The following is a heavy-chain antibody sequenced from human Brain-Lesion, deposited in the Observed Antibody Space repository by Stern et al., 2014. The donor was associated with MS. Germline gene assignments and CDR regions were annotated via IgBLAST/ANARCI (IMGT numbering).Heavy chain of an antibody. CDR2: INPNTGGK. CDR3: ARDQRGITIFGVVTDYYYLGMDV. CDR1: GYIFTGSY. D-gene: IGHD3-3*01. V-gene: IGHV1-2*02. J-gene: IGHJ6*02. Sequence: VELVESGAEVKKPGASVKGSCKPSGYIFTGSYIHWVRQAPGQGLEWMAWINPNTGGKKYAQKFQGRVTMSRDTSISTAYVELSSLTSDDTAVYYCARDQRGITIFGVVTDYYYLGMDVWGQGTTVTVSS.